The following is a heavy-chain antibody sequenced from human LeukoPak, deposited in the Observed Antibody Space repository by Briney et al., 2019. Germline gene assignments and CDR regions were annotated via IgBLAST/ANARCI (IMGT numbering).Heavy chain of an antibody. V-gene: IGHV4-34*01. CDR2: TNHSGST. J-gene: IGHJ4*02. Sequence: SETLSLTCAVYVGSFSGYYWTWIRQPPGKGLEWIGETNHSGSTNYNPSLMSRVTISVDTSKNQFSLKLSSVTAADTAMYYCARTTVVTSNFDFWGQGTLVTVSS. D-gene: IGHD4-23*01. CDR3: ARTTVVTSNFDF. CDR1: VGSFSGYY.